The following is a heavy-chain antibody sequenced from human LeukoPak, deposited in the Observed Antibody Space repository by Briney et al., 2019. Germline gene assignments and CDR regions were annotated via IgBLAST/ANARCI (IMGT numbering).Heavy chain of an antibody. CDR1: GFTFSSYS. CDR3: ARDEPTVTTGPPVGS. Sequence: GGSLRLSCAASGFTFSSYSMNWVRQAPGKGLVWVSCINGYGTTTNYADSVKGRFTISRDNAKNTLYLQMNSLRVEDTAVYYCARDEPTVTTGPPVGSWGQGTLVTVSS. D-gene: IGHD4-17*01. CDR2: INGYGTTT. V-gene: IGHV3-74*01. J-gene: IGHJ4*02.